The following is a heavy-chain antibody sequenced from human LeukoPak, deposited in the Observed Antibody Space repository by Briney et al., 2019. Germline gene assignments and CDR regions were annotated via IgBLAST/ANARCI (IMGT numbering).Heavy chain of an antibody. Sequence: SETLSLTCAVYGGSFSGYYWNWIRQPPGKGLEWIGEINHRGSTNYNPSLKSRVTISVDTSKNQFSLKLSSVTAADTAVYYCARGRRYYYDSSGYRNWFDPWGQGTLVTVSS. D-gene: IGHD3-22*01. J-gene: IGHJ5*02. V-gene: IGHV4-34*01. CDR1: GGSFSGYY. CDR2: INHRGST. CDR3: ARGRRYYYDSSGYRNWFDP.